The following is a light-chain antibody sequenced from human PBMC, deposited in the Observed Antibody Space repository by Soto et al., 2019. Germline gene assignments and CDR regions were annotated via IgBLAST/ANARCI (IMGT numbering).Light chain of an antibody. CDR2: EVN. CDR3: SSYSGTNNLGV. V-gene: IGLV2-8*01. J-gene: IGLJ2*01. CDR1: SSDIGGYNF. Sequence: QSALTQPPSASGSPGQSVTISCTGTSSDIGGYNFVSWYQQHPGKAPKLIIYEVNMRPSGVTDRYSGTKSGNTPSLTVSGHQADEYGDYSCSSYSGTNNLGVFGGGTKLTVL.